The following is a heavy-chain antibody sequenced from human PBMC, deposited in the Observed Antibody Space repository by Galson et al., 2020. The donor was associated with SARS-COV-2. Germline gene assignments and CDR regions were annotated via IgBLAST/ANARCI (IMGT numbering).Heavy chain of an antibody. V-gene: IGHV3-23*01. J-gene: IGHJ4*02. CDR3: AKVSDVVMVTNFDY. CDR1: GFTFSNYA. Sequence: GGSLRLSCAASGFTFSNYAISWVRQAPGKGLEWVSAISGSGGTTYYADSVKGRFTISRDNSKNTMYLQMNSLRAEDTALYYCAKVSDVVMVTNFDYWGQGTLVTVSS. CDR2: ISGSGGTT. D-gene: IGHD2-15*01.